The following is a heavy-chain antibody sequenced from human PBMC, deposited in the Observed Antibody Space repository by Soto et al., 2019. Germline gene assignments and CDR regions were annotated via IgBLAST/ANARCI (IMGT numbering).Heavy chain of an antibody. V-gene: IGHV1-46*03. D-gene: IGHD5-12*01. CDR1: GYTFTSYY. Sequence: ASVKVSCKASGYTFTSYYMHWVRQAPGQGLEWMGIINPSGGSTSYAQKFQGRVTMTRDTSTSTVYMELSSLRSEDTAVYYCARDQDGYNPSYYFDYWGQGTLVTVSS. CDR3: ARDQDGYNPSYYFDY. J-gene: IGHJ4*02. CDR2: INPSGGST.